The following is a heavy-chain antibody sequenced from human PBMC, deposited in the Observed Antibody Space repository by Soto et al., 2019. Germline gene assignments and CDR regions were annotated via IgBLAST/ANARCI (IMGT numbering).Heavy chain of an antibody. CDR1: GFTFSSYA. J-gene: IGHJ4*02. Sequence: QVQLVESGGGVVQPGRSLRLSCAASGFTFSSYAMHWVRQAPGKGLEWVAVISYDGNNKYYADSVMGRFTISRDNSKNTLYLQMNSLRAEDTAVYYCARLMDGDFDYWGQGTLVTVSS. CDR3: ARLMDGDFDY. V-gene: IGHV3-30-3*01. D-gene: IGHD3-10*01. CDR2: ISYDGNNK.